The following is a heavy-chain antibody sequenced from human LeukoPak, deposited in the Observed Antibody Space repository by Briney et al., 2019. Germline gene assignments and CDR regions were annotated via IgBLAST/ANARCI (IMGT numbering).Heavy chain of an antibody. CDR1: GVTVSSDY. CDR2: ISGDGGST. V-gene: IGHV3-43*02. Sequence: PGGSLRLSCAASGVTVSSDYMSWVRQAPGKGLEWVSLISGDGGSTYYADSVKGRFTISRDNSKNSLYLQMNSLRTEDTALYYCATSVKDPPDRYFDYWGHSTLV. CDR3: ATSVKDPPDRYFDY. D-gene: IGHD6-19*01. J-gene: IGHJ4*01.